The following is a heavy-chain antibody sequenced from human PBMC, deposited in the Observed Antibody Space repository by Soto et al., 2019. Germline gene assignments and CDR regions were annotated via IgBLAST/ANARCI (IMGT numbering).Heavy chain of an antibody. J-gene: IGHJ5*02. CDR2: IIPIFGTA. Sequence: QVQLVQPGAEVKKPGSSVQVSCKASGGTFSSYAISWVRQAPGQGLEWMGGIIPIFGTANYAQKFQGRVTITADESTGTAYMELSSLRSEDTAVYYCARDPSDSPIVWFDPWGQGNLVTVSS. CDR1: GGTFSSYA. CDR3: ARDPSDSPIVWFDP. D-gene: IGHD3-22*01. V-gene: IGHV1-69*01.